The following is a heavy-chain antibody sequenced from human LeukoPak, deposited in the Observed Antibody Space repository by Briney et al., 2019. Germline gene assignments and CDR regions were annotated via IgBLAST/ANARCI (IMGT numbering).Heavy chain of an antibody. CDR3: ARRDHRGSYWNDAFDI. CDR1: GGSISSSSYY. CDR2: IYYSGST. V-gene: IGHV4-39*01. D-gene: IGHD1-26*01. Sequence: SETLSLTCTVSGGSISSSSYYWGWIRQPPGTGLEWIGSIYYSGSTYYNPSLKSRVTISVDTSKNQFSLKLSSVTAADTAVYYCARRDHRGSYWNDAFDIWGQGTMVTVSS. J-gene: IGHJ3*02.